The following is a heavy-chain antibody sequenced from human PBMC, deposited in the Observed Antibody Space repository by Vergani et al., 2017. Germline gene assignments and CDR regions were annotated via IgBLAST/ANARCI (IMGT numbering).Heavy chain of an antibody. CDR1: GFTFSSDA. CDR3: AKEGGGYCSGGTCYPEY. Sequence: EVQLLESGGGLVQPGGSLRVSCAASGFTFSSDAMSWVRQAPGKGLEWVSAINRGSTTYYADSVKGRFTISRDNSKNTVFLQMKSLRPEDTAVYYCAKEGGGYCSGGTCYPEYWGQGTLVIVSS. V-gene: IGHV3-23*01. CDR2: INRGSTT. D-gene: IGHD2-15*01. J-gene: IGHJ4*02.